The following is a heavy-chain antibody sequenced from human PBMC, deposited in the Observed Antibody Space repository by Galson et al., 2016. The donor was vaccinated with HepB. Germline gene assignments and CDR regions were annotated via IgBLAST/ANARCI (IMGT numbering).Heavy chain of an antibody. Sequence: AISGDSVSSDNGAWNWIRQSPSRGLEWLGGTYYRSKWYNDYGVSVKSRITINPDTSKNQVSLRLNSVTPEDTAVYYCARGWAGSGWSVWGKGTTVTVSS. CDR3: ARGWAGSGWSV. CDR1: GDSVSSDNGA. V-gene: IGHV6-1*01. J-gene: IGHJ6*04. D-gene: IGHD6-19*01. CDR2: TYYRSKWYN.